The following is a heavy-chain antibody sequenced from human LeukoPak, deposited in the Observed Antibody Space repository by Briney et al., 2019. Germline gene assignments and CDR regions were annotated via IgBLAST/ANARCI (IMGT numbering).Heavy chain of an antibody. CDR1: GFTFSTYW. Sequence: GGSLRLSCEASGFTFSTYWMSWVRQAPGKGLEWVANIKQNGGETYYLDSVKGRFTISRDNAKNSLYLEMNSLRAEDTAVYYCARDSSGDYNAWGQGTLVTVSS. J-gene: IGHJ5*02. CDR2: IKQNGGET. D-gene: IGHD4-17*01. V-gene: IGHV3-7*01. CDR3: ARDSSGDYNA.